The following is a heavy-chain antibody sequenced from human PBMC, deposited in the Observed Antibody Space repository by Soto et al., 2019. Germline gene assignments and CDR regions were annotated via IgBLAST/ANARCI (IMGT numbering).Heavy chain of an antibody. Sequence: PSENLSLTCTVSGGSIRRGGYYWSWIRQHPGKGLERIGYIYYSGSTYYNPSLKSRVTISVDTSKNQFSLKLSSVTAADTAVYYCARWPQLEPRFDYWGQGTLVT. CDR3: ARWPQLEPRFDY. V-gene: IGHV4-31*03. CDR2: IYYSGST. CDR1: GGSIRRGGYY. D-gene: IGHD1-1*01. J-gene: IGHJ4*02.